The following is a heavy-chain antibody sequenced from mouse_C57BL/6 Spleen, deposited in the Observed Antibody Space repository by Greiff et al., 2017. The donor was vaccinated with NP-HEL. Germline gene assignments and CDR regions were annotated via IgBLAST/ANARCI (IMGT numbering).Heavy chain of an antibody. Sequence: VQLQQSGPELVKPGASVKMSCKASGYTFTDYNMHWVKQSHGKSLEWIGYINPNNGGTSYNQKFKGKATLTVNQSSSTAYMELRSLTSEDSAFYYCAREEAYYYGSSLYYFDYWGQGTTLTVSS. CDR3: AREEAYYYGSSLYYFDY. J-gene: IGHJ2*01. V-gene: IGHV1-22*01. D-gene: IGHD1-1*01. CDR1: GYTFTDYN. CDR2: INPNNGGT.